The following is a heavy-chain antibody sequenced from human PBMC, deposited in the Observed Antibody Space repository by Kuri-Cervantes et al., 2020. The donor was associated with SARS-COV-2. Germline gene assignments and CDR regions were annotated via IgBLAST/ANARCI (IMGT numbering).Heavy chain of an antibody. Sequence: ASVKVSCKASGYTFISYGISWVRQAPGQGLEWMGWISVYSGDTTYAQKFQGRVTVTTDRSTNTAYMELRSLRSDDTAVYYCARDIRYSSSWYSRGYFDLWGRGTLVTVSS. CDR1: GYTFISYG. CDR3: ARDIRYSSSWYSRGYFDL. D-gene: IGHD6-13*01. J-gene: IGHJ2*01. CDR2: ISVYSGDT. V-gene: IGHV1-18*01.